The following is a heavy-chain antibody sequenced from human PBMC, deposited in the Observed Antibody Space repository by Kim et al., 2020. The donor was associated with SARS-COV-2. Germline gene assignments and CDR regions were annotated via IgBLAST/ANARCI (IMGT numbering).Heavy chain of an antibody. J-gene: IGHJ6*02. CDR3: TSERSSGWYRVGPIAGGMDV. CDR2: IRSKANSYAT. Sequence: GGSLRLFCAASGFTFSGSAMHWVRQASGKGLEWVGRIRSKANSYATAYAASVKGRFTISRDDSKNTAYLQMNSLKTEDTAVYYCTSERSSGWYRVGPIAGGMDVWGQGTTVTVSS. CDR1: GFTFSGSA. V-gene: IGHV3-73*01. D-gene: IGHD6-19*01.